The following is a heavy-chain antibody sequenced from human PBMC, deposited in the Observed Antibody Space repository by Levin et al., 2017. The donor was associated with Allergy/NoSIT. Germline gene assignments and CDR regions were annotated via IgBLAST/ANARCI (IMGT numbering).Heavy chain of an antibody. V-gene: IGHV3-48*02. CDR2: ISSSSSTI. CDR3: ARDEREYIRSSSLWQQQRYYYYGMDV. Sequence: GGSLRLSCAASGFTFYDYSMNWVRQAPGKGLEWVSYISSSSSTIYYADSVKGRFTISRDNAKNSLYLQMNSLRDEDTAVYYCARDEREYIRSSSLWQQQRYYYYGMDVWGQGTTVTVSS. J-gene: IGHJ6*02. CDR1: GFTFYDYS. D-gene: IGHD6-6*01.